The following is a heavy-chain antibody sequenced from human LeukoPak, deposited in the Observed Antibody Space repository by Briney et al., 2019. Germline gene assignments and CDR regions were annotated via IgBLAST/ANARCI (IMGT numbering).Heavy chain of an antibody. CDR1: GGSVINTNW. V-gene: IGHV4-4*02. CDR3: AREGGFYRPLDY. Sequence: SGTLSLTCGVSGGSVINTNWWTWVRQPPGKGLEWIGVVHLDGRTNYNPSLESRLTMSVDVSENQVSLKLTSVTAADTAAYYCAREGGFYRPLDYSGQGTLVTVSS. CDR2: VHLDGRT. D-gene: IGHD3-3*01. J-gene: IGHJ4*02.